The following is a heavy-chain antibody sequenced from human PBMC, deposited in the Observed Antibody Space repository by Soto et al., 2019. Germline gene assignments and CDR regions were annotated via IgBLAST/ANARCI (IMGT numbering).Heavy chain of an antibody. J-gene: IGHJ4*02. D-gene: IGHD6-19*01. Sequence: SETLSLTCTVSGGSISSYFWAWIRQPPGKGLEWIGSVYYSGTTYYKPSLKSRVTISVDRSKNQFSLKLSSVTAADTAVYYCARNPGSSGWYFDYWGQGTLVTVSS. CDR1: GGSISSYF. V-gene: IGHV4-39*07. CDR3: ARNPGSSGWYFDY. CDR2: VYYSGTT.